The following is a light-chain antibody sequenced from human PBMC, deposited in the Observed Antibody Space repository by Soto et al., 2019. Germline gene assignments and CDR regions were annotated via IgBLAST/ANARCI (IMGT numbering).Light chain of an antibody. Sequence: QSVLTQPASVSGSPGQSITISCTGTTSDVGGYDFVSWYQQHPGKAPKLIIYEVSNRPSGVSNRFSASKSGNTASLTISGLQAEDEADCFCTSYSSSNNFDVVFGGGTKLTVL. V-gene: IGLV2-14*01. CDR3: TSYSSSNNFDVV. CDR2: EVS. J-gene: IGLJ2*01. CDR1: TSDVGGYDF.